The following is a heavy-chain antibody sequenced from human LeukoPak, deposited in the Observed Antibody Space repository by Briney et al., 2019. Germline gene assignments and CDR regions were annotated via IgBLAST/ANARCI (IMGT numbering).Heavy chain of an antibody. CDR2: ISSSSSYI. CDR1: GFTFSSYS. J-gene: IGHJ4*02. Sequence: GALRLSCAASGFTFSSYSMNWVRQAPGKGLEWVSSISSSSSYIYYADSLKGRFTISRDNAKNSLYLQMNNLRAEDTAVFYCARDRVFDSWGQGTLVTVSS. CDR3: ARDRVFDS. V-gene: IGHV3-21*01.